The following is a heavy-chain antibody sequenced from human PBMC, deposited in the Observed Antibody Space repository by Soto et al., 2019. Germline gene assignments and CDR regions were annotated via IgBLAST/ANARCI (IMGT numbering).Heavy chain of an antibody. CDR3: ARGPTDYYDNSGNYFLDY. CDR2: ISTYNGNT. D-gene: IGHD3-22*01. V-gene: IGHV1-18*01. Sequence: QVQLVQSGAEVKKPGASVKVSCKASGYTFTTYGMSWVRQAPGQGLDWMGWISTYNGNTKYAERLQGRVTMTTDRTTSTAYMELRSLTSDDTAVYYCARGPTDYYDNSGNYFLDYWGQGTLVTVSS. CDR1: GYTFTTYG. J-gene: IGHJ4*02.